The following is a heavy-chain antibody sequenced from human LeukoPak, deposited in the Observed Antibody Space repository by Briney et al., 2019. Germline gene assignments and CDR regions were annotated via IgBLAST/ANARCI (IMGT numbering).Heavy chain of an antibody. CDR3: ARYSGSYSVDY. CDR2: IYYSGST. Sequence: SETLSLTCTVSGGSISSYYWSWIRQPPGKGLEWIGYIYYSGSTKYNPSLKSRVTISEDTSKNQFSLKLSSVTAADTAVYFCARYSGSYSVDYWGQGTLVTVSS. V-gene: IGHV4-59*01. J-gene: IGHJ4*02. CDR1: GGSISSYY. D-gene: IGHD1-26*01.